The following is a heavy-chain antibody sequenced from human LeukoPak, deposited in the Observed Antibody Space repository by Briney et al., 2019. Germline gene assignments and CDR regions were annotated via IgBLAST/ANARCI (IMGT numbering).Heavy chain of an antibody. V-gene: IGHV4-30-2*01. CDR3: ARGGRAARFDYYYYMDV. CDR2: IYHSGST. CDR1: GGSISSGGYS. D-gene: IGHD6-6*01. J-gene: IGHJ6*03. Sequence: PSQTLSLTCAVSGGSISSGGYSWSWIRQPPGKGLEWIGYIYHSGSTYYNPSLKSRVTISVDRSKNQFSLKLSSVTAADTAVYYCARGGRAARFDYYYYMDVWGKGTTVTVSS.